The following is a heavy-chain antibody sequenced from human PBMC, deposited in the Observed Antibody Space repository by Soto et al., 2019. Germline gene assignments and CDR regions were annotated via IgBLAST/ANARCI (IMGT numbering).Heavy chain of an antibody. V-gene: IGHV4-38-2*01. CDR2: VYYNGIT. D-gene: IGHD1-1*01. Sequence: PSETLSLTCAVSGYSISSGYYWNWIRQSPGKGLEWIGCVYYNGITFNNPSLKSRVIMTVDTSKNHFSLRLTSVTAADTGMYLCARGVTGTLDYWGQGALVTV. J-gene: IGHJ4*02. CDR1: GYSISSGYY. CDR3: ARGVTGTLDY.